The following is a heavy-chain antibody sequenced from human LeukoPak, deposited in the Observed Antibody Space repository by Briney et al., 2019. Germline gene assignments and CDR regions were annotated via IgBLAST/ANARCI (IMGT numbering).Heavy chain of an antibody. CDR1: GGTFISYA. CDR2: IIPIFGTA. Sequence: SVKVSCKASGGTFISYAISWVRQAPGQGLEWMGGIIPIFGTANYAQKFQGRVTITADESTSTAYMELSSLRSEDTAVYYCARVSGVTMVRGVYDYWGQGTLVTVSS. D-gene: IGHD3-10*01. J-gene: IGHJ4*02. CDR3: ARVSGVTMVRGVYDY. V-gene: IGHV1-69*13.